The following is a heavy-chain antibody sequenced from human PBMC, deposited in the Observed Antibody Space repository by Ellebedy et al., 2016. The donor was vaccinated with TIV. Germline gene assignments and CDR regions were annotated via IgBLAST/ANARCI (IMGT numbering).Heavy chain of an antibody. Sequence: GGSLRLXXAASGFTFINYAMHWVRQAPGKGLEWVAVISLDGSNKYYADSVKGRFTISRDNSKNTLYLQMNGLRAEDAAVYYCATGYSTDWYYYWGQGTLVTVSS. CDR1: GFTFINYA. V-gene: IGHV3-30-3*01. D-gene: IGHD6-19*01. CDR3: ATGYSTDWYYY. CDR2: ISLDGSNK. J-gene: IGHJ4*02.